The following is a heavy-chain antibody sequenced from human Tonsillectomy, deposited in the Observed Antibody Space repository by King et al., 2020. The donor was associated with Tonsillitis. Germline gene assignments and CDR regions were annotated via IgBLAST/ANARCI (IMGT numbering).Heavy chain of an antibody. Sequence: VQLVESGGGLVQPGGSLRLSCTASGFTFSSHWMSWVRQAPGKGLEYVANINPDGSEENSVDSVKGRFTISRDNAKNSLYLQMHSLRAEDSAVYYCARDGRLLFYWGKGRLVTVSS. D-gene: IGHD1-26*01. CDR1: GFTFSSHW. J-gene: IGHJ4*02. V-gene: IGHV3-7*01. CDR2: INPDGSEE. CDR3: ARDGRLLFY.